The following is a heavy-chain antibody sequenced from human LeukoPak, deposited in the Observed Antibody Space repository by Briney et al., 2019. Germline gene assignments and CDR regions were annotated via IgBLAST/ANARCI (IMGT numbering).Heavy chain of an antibody. J-gene: IGHJ5*02. CDR1: GFTFSSYA. CDR2: MSGSGGST. CDR3: AKHDPRRVVITNWFDP. Sequence: GGSLRLSCAASGFTFSSYAMSWVRQAPGKGLEWVSSMSGSGGSTYYADSVKGRFTISRGNSKNTLYLQMNSLRAEDTAVYYCAKHDPRRVVITNWFDPWGQGTLVTVSS. V-gene: IGHV3-23*01. D-gene: IGHD3-22*01.